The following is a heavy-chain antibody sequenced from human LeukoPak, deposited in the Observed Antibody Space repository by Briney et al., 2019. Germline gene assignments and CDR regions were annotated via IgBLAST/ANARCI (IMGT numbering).Heavy chain of an antibody. CDR3: ARGDSSGWGLDY. D-gene: IGHD6-19*01. CDR2: IETAGDS. J-gene: IGHJ4*02. CDR1: GFTFSICD. V-gene: IGHV3-13*01. Sequence: GGSLRLSCAASGFTFSICDMHWVRQVPGEGLEWVSVIETAGDSYYSDSVKGRFTISRENAKNSLYLQMTSLRAEDTAVYYCARGDSSGWGLDYWGQGILVTVSS.